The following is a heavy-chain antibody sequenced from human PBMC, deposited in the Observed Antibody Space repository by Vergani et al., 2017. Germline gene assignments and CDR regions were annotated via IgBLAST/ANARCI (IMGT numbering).Heavy chain of an antibody. Sequence: QVQLRQWGAGLVKPSETLSLTCTVSGGSISSYYWSWIRQPPGKGLEWIGYIYYSGSTNYNPSLKSRVTISVDTSKNQFSLKLSSVTAADTAVYYCARELRYFDWYGVMDVWGKGTTVTVSS. D-gene: IGHD3-9*01. J-gene: IGHJ6*03. CDR1: GGSISSYY. CDR2: IYYSGST. CDR3: ARELRYFDWYGVMDV. V-gene: IGHV4-59*01.